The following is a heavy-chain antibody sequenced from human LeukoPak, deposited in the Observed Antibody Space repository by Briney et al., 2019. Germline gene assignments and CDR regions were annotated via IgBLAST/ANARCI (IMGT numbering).Heavy chain of an antibody. Sequence: GASVKVSCKTSGYTFTTYGITWVRQAPGQGLEWMGWISAYNGNTNYAQKLQGRVTITTDTSTNTAYMELRSLRSDDTAVYYCARDRSPYYGDYTYSDAFDIWGQGTMVTVSS. CDR1: GYTFTTYG. CDR2: ISAYNGNT. J-gene: IGHJ3*02. V-gene: IGHV1-18*01. D-gene: IGHD4-17*01. CDR3: ARDRSPYYGDYTYSDAFDI.